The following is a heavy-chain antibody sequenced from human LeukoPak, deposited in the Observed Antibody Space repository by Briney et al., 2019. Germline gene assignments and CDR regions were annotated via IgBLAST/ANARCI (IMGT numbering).Heavy chain of an antibody. D-gene: IGHD3-10*01. CDR2: ISWNSGSI. J-gene: IGHJ3*02. Sequence: GGSLRLSCAASGFTFDDYAMHWVRQAPGKGLEWVSGISWNSGSIGYADSVKGRFAISRDNAKNSLYLQMNSLRAEDTALYYCAKDLWFGELTWGSFDIWGQGTMVTVSS. CDR3: AKDLWFGELTWGSFDI. V-gene: IGHV3-9*01. CDR1: GFTFDDYA.